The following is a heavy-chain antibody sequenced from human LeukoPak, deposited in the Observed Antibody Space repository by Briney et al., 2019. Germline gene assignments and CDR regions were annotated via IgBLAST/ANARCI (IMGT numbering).Heavy chain of an antibody. CDR2: ISGSGRTI. D-gene: IGHD6-19*01. J-gene: IGHJ4*02. CDR1: GFTFGSYE. V-gene: IGHV3-48*03. Sequence: QPGGSLRLSCAASGFTFGSYEMNWVRQAPGKGLEWVSYISGSGRTIYYANSVKGRFTISRDNAKNSLYLQMNSLRADDTAVYYCARLDASGLDYWGQGTLVTVSS. CDR3: ARLDASGLDY.